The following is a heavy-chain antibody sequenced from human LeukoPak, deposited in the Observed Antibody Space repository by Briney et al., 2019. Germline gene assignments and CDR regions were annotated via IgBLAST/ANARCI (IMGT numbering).Heavy chain of an antibody. CDR3: ARGPVSSSWSGGPYDY. CDR2: ISAYNGNT. D-gene: IGHD6-13*01. V-gene: IGHV1-18*01. CDR1: GYTFTSYG. Sequence: ASVKVSCKASGYTFTSYGISWVRQAPGQGLGGMGWISAYNGNTNYAQKLQGRVTMTTDTSTSTAYMELRSLRSDDTAVYYCARGPVSSSWSGGPYDYWGQGTLVTVSS. J-gene: IGHJ4*02.